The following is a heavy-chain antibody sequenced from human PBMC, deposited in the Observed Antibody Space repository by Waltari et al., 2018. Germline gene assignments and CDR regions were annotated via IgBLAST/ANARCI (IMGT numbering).Heavy chain of an antibody. CDR1: GFTFSRFG. J-gene: IGHJ4*02. CDR3: ASQSTTLFDY. Sequence: QVPLVESGGGVVQPGRSLRLSCAASGFTFSRFGMHWVRQAPGKGLEWVAVIWHDGSNEYYVDSVKGRFTISRDNSKNTLYLQMNSLRAEDSAVYYCASQSTTLFDYWGQGTLVTVSS. CDR2: IWHDGSNE. V-gene: IGHV3-33*01. D-gene: IGHD2-15*01.